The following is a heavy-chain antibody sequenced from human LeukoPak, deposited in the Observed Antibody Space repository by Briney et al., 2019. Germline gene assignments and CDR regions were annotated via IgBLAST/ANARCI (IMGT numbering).Heavy chain of an antibody. CDR3: AREDDDWGPNTLDV. Sequence: GGSLRLSCAASGFTVSSNYMSWVRQAPGKGLEWVSVIYSGGSTYYADSVKGRFTISRDNSKNTLYLQMNSLRAEDTAVYYCAREDDDWGPNTLDVWGQGTVVTVSS. J-gene: IGHJ3*01. D-gene: IGHD7-27*01. CDR2: IYSGGST. CDR1: GFTVSSNY. V-gene: IGHV3-66*01.